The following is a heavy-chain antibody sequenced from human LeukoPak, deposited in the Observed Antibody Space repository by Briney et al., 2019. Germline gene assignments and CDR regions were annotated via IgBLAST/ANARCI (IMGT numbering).Heavy chain of an antibody. CDR3: AKDGEYCSSTSCYWNYYYYMDV. Sequence: GGSLRLSCAASGFTFSSYAMSRVRQAPGKGLEWVSAISGSGGSTYYADSVKGRFTISRDNSKNTLYLQMNSLRAEDTAVYYCAKDGEYCSSTSCYWNYYYYMDVWGKGTTVTVSS. J-gene: IGHJ6*03. CDR1: GFTFSSYA. V-gene: IGHV3-23*01. CDR2: ISGSGGST. D-gene: IGHD2-2*01.